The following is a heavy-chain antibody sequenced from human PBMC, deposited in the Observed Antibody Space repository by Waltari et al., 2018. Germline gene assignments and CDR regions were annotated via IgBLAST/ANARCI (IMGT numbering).Heavy chain of an antibody. CDR3: ARQDVVLMAAAPTHFDH. CDR1: AFSISSGYY. CDR2: FYHSGNT. J-gene: IGHJ4*02. Sequence: QVQLQESGPGLVKPSETLSLTCTVSAFSISSGYYWGWIRQPPGKGLEWIGSFYHSGNTYYNPSLKSRVTISVETSKNQFSLKLSSVTAADTAVYYCARQDVVLMAAAPTHFDHWGQGTPVTVSS. V-gene: IGHV4-38-2*02. D-gene: IGHD2-15*01.